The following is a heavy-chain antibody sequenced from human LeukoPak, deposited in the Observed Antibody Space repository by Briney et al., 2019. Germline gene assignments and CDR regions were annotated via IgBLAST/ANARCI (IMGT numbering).Heavy chain of an antibody. CDR1: GVSVSTSH. Sequence: PSETLSLTCNVSGVSVSTSHWNWIRHRPGKGLEWIGCLSYTGKTDYNPSLKSRVSISLVSSNNHFSLKLTSVTAAHTAIYYCSEGYFEPFDYWGQGILVTVSS. CDR2: LSYTGKT. D-gene: IGHD2/OR15-2a*01. J-gene: IGHJ4*02. CDR3: SEGYFEPFDY. V-gene: IGHV4-59*02.